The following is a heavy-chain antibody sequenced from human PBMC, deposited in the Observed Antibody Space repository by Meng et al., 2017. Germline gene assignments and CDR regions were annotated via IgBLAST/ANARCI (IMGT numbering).Heavy chain of an antibody. V-gene: IGHV1-3*01. J-gene: IGHJ4*02. D-gene: IGHD2-21*02. CDR3: ARDLGAGVVTAINY. CDR1: GYTFTSYA. Sequence: QVQLVQSGADVKKPGASGKVSCKASGYTFTSYAMHWVRQAPGQRLEWMGWINAGNGNTKYSQKFQGRVTITRDTSASTAYMELSSLRSEDTAVYYCARDLGAGVVTAINYWGQGTLVTVSS. CDR2: INAGNGNT.